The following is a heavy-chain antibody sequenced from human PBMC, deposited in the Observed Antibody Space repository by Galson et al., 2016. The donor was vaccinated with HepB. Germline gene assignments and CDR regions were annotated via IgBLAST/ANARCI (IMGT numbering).Heavy chain of an antibody. D-gene: IGHD3-3*01. J-gene: IGHJ6*02. Sequence: SLRLSCAASGFSFSRYSMNWVRQAPGKGLEWVSYISSSSSTIYYADSVKGRFTISRDNAKNSLSLQMNSPRDEDTAVYYCARHNLWSGYPRGGPAAYYYGMDVWGQGTTVTVSS. CDR1: GFSFSRYS. CDR3: ARHNLWSGYPRGGPAAYYYGMDV. V-gene: IGHV3-48*02. CDR2: ISSSSSTI.